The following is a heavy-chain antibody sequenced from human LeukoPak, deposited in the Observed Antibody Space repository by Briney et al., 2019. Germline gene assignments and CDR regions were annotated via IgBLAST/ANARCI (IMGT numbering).Heavy chain of an antibody. Sequence: ASVKVSCKASGYTFTSYAMHWVRQAPGQRLEWMGWINAGNGNTKYSQKFQGRVTITRDTSASTAYMELSSLRSEDTAVYYCARGWYYGSGSPNDAFDIWGQGTMVIVSS. CDR1: GYTFTSYA. D-gene: IGHD3-10*01. J-gene: IGHJ3*02. V-gene: IGHV1-3*01. CDR2: INAGNGNT. CDR3: ARGWYYGSGSPNDAFDI.